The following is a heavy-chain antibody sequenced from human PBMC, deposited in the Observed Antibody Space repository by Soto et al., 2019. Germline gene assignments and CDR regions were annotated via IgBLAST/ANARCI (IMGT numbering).Heavy chain of an antibody. J-gene: IGHJ6*04. D-gene: IGHD2-15*01. CDR1: GYTFTSYG. Sequence: QVQLVQSGAEVKKPGASVKVSCKASGYTFTSYGISWVRQAPGQGLEWMGWISAYNGNTNYAQKLQGRVTMTTDTPTSTAYMELRSLRSNDTAVYYCARDFGRTTKWDYYYGMDVGGKGTTVTVSS. V-gene: IGHV1-18*04. CDR3: ARDFGRTTKWDYYYGMDV. CDR2: ISAYNGNT.